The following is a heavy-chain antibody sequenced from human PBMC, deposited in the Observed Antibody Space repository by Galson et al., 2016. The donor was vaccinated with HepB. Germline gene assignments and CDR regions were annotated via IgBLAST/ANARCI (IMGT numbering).Heavy chain of an antibody. CDR1: GFTFSGSA. V-gene: IGHV3-73*01. CDR2: IRSKTNSYAT. J-gene: IGHJ4*02. CDR3: RIMITFGGVNVDY. D-gene: IGHD3-16*01. Sequence: SLRLSCAASGFTFSGSAMHWVRQASGKGLEWVGRIRSKTNSYATAYAASVKGRFTIPRDDSKNTAYLQMNSLKTEDTAVYYCRIMITFGGVNVDYWGQGTLVTVSS.